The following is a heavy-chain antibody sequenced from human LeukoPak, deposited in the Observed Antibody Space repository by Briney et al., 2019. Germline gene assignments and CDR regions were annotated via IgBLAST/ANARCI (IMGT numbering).Heavy chain of an antibody. D-gene: IGHD4-23*01. J-gene: IGHJ1*01. CDR1: GYSISSGHY. CDR3: ARAYGGNSQYFQH. CDR2: IYHSGST. V-gene: IGHV4-38-2*02. Sequence: SSETLSLTCTVSGYSISSGHYWGWIRQPPGKGLEWIGSIYHSGSTNYNPSLKSRVTISLDTSKNQSSLKLSSVTAADTAVYYCARAYGGNSQYFQHWGQGTLVTVSS.